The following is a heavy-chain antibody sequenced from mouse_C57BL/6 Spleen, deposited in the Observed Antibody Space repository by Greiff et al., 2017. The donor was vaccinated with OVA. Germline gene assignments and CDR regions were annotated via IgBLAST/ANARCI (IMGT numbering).Heavy chain of an antibody. D-gene: IGHD2-2*01. CDR2: IRSKSSNYAT. CDR3: VREHGYDGDWYFDV. Sequence: DVHLVESGGGLVQPKGSLKLSCAASGFTFNTYAMHWVRQAPGKGLEWVARIRSKSSNYATYYADSVKDRFTISRDDSQSMLYLQMNNLKTEDTAMYYCVREHGYDGDWYFDVWGTGTTVTVSS. CDR1: GFTFNTYA. J-gene: IGHJ1*03. V-gene: IGHV10-3*01.